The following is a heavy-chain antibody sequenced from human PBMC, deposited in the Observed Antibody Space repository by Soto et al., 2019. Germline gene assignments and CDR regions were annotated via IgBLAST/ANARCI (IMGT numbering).Heavy chain of an antibody. J-gene: IGHJ4*02. D-gene: IGHD3-10*01. Sequence: QVQLVQSGAELKKPGASVKVACKASGYTFSNYDMNWVRQATGQGPEWTGWVNPNNGATGYAQKFQGRVTLTTDISTTTAYMELTSLRSEDTAIYYCEKVSRKGSAIDFDYWGQGTLITASS. V-gene: IGHV1-8*01. CDR3: EKVSRKGSAIDFDY. CDR1: GYTFSNYD. CDR2: VNPNNGAT.